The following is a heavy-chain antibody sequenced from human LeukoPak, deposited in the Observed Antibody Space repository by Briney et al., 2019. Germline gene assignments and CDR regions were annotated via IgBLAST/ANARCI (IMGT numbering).Heavy chain of an antibody. CDR3: AKGDSGMVRRYYFDY. J-gene: IGHJ4*02. V-gene: IGHV3-23*01. D-gene: IGHD5-18*01. CDR1: GFTFSSYA. CDR2: IRGSGGDT. Sequence: GGSLRLSCAASGFTFSSYAMRWVRQAPGKGLEWVSLIRGSGGDTYYADSVRGRLTISRDISKNTLYLQMNSLSDEDTAVYYCAKGDSGMVRRYYFDYWGQGTLVTVSS.